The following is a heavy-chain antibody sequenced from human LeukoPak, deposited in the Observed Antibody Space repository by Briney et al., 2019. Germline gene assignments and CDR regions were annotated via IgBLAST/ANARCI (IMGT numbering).Heavy chain of an antibody. CDR1: GYSFTSYW. Sequence: GEALQISCKGSGYSFTSYWIGWVRQMPGKGLEGMGIIYPGDSDTRYSPSFQGQVTISADKSISTAYLQWSSLKASDTAMYYCARHVIAAAAAYYYYMDVWGKGTTVTVSS. CDR2: IYPGDSDT. J-gene: IGHJ6*03. CDR3: ARHVIAAAAAYYYYMDV. D-gene: IGHD6-13*01. V-gene: IGHV5-51*01.